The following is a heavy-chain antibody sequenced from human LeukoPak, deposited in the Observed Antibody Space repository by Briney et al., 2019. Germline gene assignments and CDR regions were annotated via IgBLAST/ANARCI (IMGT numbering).Heavy chain of an antibody. J-gene: IGHJ5*02. CDR3: ARGGGNWNDFSGWFDP. Sequence: ASVKVSCKASGYAFTSYDINWVRQATGQGLEWMGWMNPNSGNTGYAQKFQGRVTMTRNTSISTAYMELSSLRSEDTAVYYCARGGGNWNDFSGWFDPWGQGTLVTVSS. CDR1: GYAFTSYD. V-gene: IGHV1-8*01. D-gene: IGHD1-20*01. CDR2: MNPNSGNT.